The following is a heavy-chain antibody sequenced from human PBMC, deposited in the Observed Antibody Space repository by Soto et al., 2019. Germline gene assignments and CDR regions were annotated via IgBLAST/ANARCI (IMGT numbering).Heavy chain of an antibody. D-gene: IGHD2-2*02. V-gene: IGHV4-61*08. Sequence: SQPKPHTKTVAEGTSRNRGGRWIRKHQPPGKGLEWIGYIYYSGSTNYNPSLKSRVTISVDTSKNQFSLKLSSVTAADTAVYYCARGYCSSTICYIWDNWFDPWGQGTLVTVSS. CDR3: ARGYCSSTICYIWDNWFDP. CDR1: EGTSRNRGGR. J-gene: IGHJ5*02. CDR2: IYYSGST.